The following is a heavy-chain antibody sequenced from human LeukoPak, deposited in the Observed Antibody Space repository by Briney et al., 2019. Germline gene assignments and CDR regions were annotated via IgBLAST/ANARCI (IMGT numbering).Heavy chain of an antibody. Sequence: GGSLRLSCAASGFIFSNYGMHWVRQAPGKGLEWVAVLSYDGTNRCYADSVKGRFTVSRDNSKNTLYLQMNSLRAEDTAVYYCARGGVEMATIMVYFDYWGQGTLVTVSS. V-gene: IGHV3-30*03. CDR2: LSYDGTNR. D-gene: IGHD5-24*01. CDR3: ARGGVEMATIMVYFDY. CDR1: GFIFSNYG. J-gene: IGHJ4*02.